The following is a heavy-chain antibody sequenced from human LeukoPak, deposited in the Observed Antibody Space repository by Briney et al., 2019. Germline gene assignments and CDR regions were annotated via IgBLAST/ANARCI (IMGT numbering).Heavy chain of an antibody. CDR2: TSYDGITK. CDR3: ARLLRKHFDY. D-gene: IGHD4-17*01. V-gene: IGHV3-30*03. J-gene: IGHJ4*02. CDR1: GFTFSSYG. Sequence: GGSLRLSCVASGFTFSSYGMHWVRQAPGKGLEWVAVTSYDGITKFYADSVKGRFTISRDNSKDTLYLQMNSLRAEDTAVYYCARLLRKHFDYWGQGTLVTVSA.